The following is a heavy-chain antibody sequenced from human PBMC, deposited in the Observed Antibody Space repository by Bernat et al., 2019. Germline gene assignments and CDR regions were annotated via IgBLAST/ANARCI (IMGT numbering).Heavy chain of an antibody. CDR1: GGSFSGYY. J-gene: IGHJ4*02. CDR3: ARVRLGYD. CDR2: INHSGST. V-gene: IGHV4-34*01. Sequence: QVQLQQWGAGLLKPSETLSLTCAVYGGSFSGYYWSWIRQPPGKGLEWIGEINHSGSTNYNPSLKSRVTISVDTSKNQFSLKLSSVAAADTAVYYCARVRLGYDWGQGTLVTVSS. D-gene: IGHD7-27*01.